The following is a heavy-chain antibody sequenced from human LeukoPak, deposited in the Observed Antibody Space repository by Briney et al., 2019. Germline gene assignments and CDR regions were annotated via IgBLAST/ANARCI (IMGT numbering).Heavy chain of an antibody. V-gene: IGHV3-7*01. J-gene: IGHJ2*01. D-gene: IGHD3-22*01. CDR3: ARAPDSSGYMAYFDL. CDR2: IKQDGSEK. CDR1: GFTFSSYW. Sequence: PGGSLRLSCAASGFTFSSYWMSWVRQAPGQGREWVANIKQDGSEKYYVDSVKGRFTISRDNAKNSLYLQMNSLRAEDTAVYYCARAPDSSGYMAYFDLWGRGTLVTVSS.